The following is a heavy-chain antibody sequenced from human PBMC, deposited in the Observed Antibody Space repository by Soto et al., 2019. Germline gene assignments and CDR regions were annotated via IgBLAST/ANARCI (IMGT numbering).Heavy chain of an antibody. D-gene: IGHD3-10*01. Sequence: GGSLRLSCVASGFTFSSSEMNWVRLAPGKGLEWVSYISSSGSTVYHADSVEGRLTISRDNAKNSLFLQMNSLRVEDTAVYYCASDLSGRADVWGQGTTVTVSS. J-gene: IGHJ6*02. CDR2: ISSSGSTV. CDR1: GFTFSSSE. CDR3: ASDLSGRADV. V-gene: IGHV3-48*03.